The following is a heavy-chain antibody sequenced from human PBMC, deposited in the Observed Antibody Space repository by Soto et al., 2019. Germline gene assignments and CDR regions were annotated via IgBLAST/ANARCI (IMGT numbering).Heavy chain of an antibody. D-gene: IGHD3-22*01. CDR3: ARHYRSGYRNWLEH. Sequence: SETLSLTCSFSVVSINSSSDFWGCFRQPPGKGLEWIGSIYYSGSTYYNPSLRSRVTISVDTSKNQFYLKLSSVTAADTAVFYCARHYRSGYRNWLEHWGKGNMVSVSS. CDR2: IYYSGST. CDR1: VVSINSSSDF. J-gene: IGHJ5*02. V-gene: IGHV4-39*01.